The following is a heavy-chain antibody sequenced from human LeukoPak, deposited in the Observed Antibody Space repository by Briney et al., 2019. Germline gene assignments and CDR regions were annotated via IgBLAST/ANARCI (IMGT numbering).Heavy chain of an antibody. CDR3: ASGMDGWYFDL. CDR1: GYAFTDYS. D-gene: IGHD2-2*03. CDR2: INHNSGGT. Sequence: ASVKVSCKASGYAFTDYSMHWVRQAPGHGLEWMGWINHNSGGTNYTQKFQGRVTMTRDTSISTAYMELIRLRSDDTAVYYCASGMDGWYFDLWGRGNLVTVCS. V-gene: IGHV1-2*02. J-gene: IGHJ2*01.